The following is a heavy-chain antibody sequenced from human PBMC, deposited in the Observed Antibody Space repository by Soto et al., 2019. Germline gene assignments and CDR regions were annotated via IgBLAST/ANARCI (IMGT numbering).Heavy chain of an antibody. J-gene: IGHJ4*02. CDR1: GGTFSSYA. CDR2: IIPIFGTA. CDR3: ARGIRGYSYGYFDY. D-gene: IGHD5-18*01. Sequence: SVKVSCKASGGTFSSYAISWVRQAPGQGLEWMGGIIPIFGTANYAQKFQGRVTITADESTSTAYMELSSLRSEDTAVYYCARGIRGYSYGYFDYWGQGTLVTVSS. V-gene: IGHV1-69*13.